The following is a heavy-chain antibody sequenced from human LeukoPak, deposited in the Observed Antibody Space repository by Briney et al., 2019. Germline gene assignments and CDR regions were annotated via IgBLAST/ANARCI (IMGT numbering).Heavy chain of an antibody. Sequence: ASVKVSCKASGYTFTGYYTHWVRQAPGQGLEWMGWINPNSGGTNYAQKFQGRVTMTRDTSISTAYMELSRLRSDDTAVYYCARDLNHYYDSSGYYTEVYWGQGTLVTVSS. CDR2: INPNSGGT. D-gene: IGHD3-22*01. V-gene: IGHV1-2*02. CDR1: GYTFTGYY. J-gene: IGHJ4*02. CDR3: ARDLNHYYDSSGYYTEVY.